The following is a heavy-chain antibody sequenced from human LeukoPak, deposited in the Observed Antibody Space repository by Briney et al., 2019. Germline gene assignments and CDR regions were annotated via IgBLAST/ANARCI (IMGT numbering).Heavy chain of an antibody. CDR1: GTSISNNNW. CDR2: IFHTGTT. V-gene: IGHV4-4*02. CDR3: AVLEGYYSGSGTYF. D-gene: IGHD3-10*01. Sequence: SGTLSLTCAVSGTSISNNNWWNWVRQPPGKGLEWVGDIFHTGTTNYNSSLKSRVTISLDKSKNQFSLKLTSVTAADTAVYYCAVLEGYYSGSGTYFWGQGTLVTVSS. J-gene: IGHJ4*02.